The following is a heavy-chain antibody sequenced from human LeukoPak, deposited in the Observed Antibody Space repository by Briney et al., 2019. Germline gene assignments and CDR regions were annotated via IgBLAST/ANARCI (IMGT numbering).Heavy chain of an antibody. J-gene: IGHJ4*02. CDR2: IYYRGRT. CDR1: GDSISSSSYC. CDR3: ARVGDYALKD. V-gene: IGHV4-39*07. D-gene: IGHD3-16*01. Sequence: SETLSLTCTVSGDSISSSSYCWGWIRQPPGKGLEWIGSIYYRGRTYYNSSLKSRVTISVDTSKNQFSLKLNSVTAADTAVYYCARVGDYALKDWGQGTLVTVSS.